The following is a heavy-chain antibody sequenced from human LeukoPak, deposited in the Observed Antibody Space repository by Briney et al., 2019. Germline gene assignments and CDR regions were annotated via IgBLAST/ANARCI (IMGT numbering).Heavy chain of an antibody. D-gene: IGHD3-22*01. Sequence: SETLPLTCTVSGGSISSYYWSWIRQPAGKGLEWIGRIYTSGSTNYNPSLKRRVTMSVDTSKNQFSLKLSSVTAADTAVYYCARELDSSGYYYWGYAFDIWGQGTMVTVSS. CDR1: GGSISSYY. J-gene: IGHJ3*02. CDR3: ARELDSSGYYYWGYAFDI. V-gene: IGHV4-4*07. CDR2: IYTSGST.